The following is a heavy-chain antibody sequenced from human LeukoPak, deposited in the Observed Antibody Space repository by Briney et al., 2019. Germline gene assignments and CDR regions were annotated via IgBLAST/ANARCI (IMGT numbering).Heavy chain of an antibody. J-gene: IGHJ6*02. V-gene: IGHV1-46*01. CDR3: AREPWYSGSYYSPHGYYYGMDV. CDR2: TNPSGGST. D-gene: IGHD1-26*01. Sequence: GASVKVSCKASGYTFTSYYMHWVRQAPGQGLEWMGITNPSGGSTSYAQKFQGRVTMTRDTSTSTVYMELSSLRSEDTAVYYCAREPWYSGSYYSPHGYYYGMDVWGQGTTVTVSS. CDR1: GYTFTSYY.